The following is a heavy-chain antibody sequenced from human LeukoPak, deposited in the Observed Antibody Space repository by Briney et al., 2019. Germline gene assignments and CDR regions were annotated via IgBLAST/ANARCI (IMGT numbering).Heavy chain of an antibody. J-gene: IGHJ4*02. CDR2: IYTSGTS. CDR3: ARAYSSSYFDY. Sequence: SETLSLTCTVSGDSISSYFWTWIRQPAGKGLEWIGRIYTSGTSNYNPSLKSRVTMSIDTPKNHFSLNLSSVTAADTAVYYCARAYSSSYFDYWGQGTLVTVSS. CDR1: GDSISSYF. D-gene: IGHD6-6*01. V-gene: IGHV4-4*07.